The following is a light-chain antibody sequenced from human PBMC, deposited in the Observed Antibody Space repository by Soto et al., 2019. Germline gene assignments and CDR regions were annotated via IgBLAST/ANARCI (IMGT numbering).Light chain of an antibody. J-gene: IGKJ1*01. CDR1: QSISTS. Sequence: DIQMTQSPSSLSASVGDRVTITCRTSQSISTSLNWYQQKAGKAPKLLIYGASTLQSGVPLRFSGSGSGTAFTLTISSLQREDFATYYCQESYSFLWGTCGQGTKVDIK. CDR3: QESYSFLWGT. V-gene: IGKV1-39*01. CDR2: GAS.